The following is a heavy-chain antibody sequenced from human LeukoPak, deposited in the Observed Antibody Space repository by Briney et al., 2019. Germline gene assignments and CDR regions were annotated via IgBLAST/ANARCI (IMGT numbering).Heavy chain of an antibody. Sequence: GEALQISCKGSGYRFTSYWIGWVRQMPGKGLEWMGIIYPGDSDTRYSPSFQGQVTISADKSISTAYLQWSSLKASDTAMYYCARQSMEEARGSPQEVDYWGQGTLVTVSS. V-gene: IGHV5-51*01. J-gene: IGHJ4*02. CDR2: IYPGDSDT. CDR3: ARQSMEEARGSPQEVDY. D-gene: IGHD2-15*01. CDR1: GYRFTSYW.